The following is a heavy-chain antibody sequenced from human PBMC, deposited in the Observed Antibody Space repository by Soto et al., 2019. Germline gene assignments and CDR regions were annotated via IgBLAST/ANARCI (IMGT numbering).Heavy chain of an antibody. V-gene: IGHV3-23*01. CDR2: ISGSGGST. CDR3: VKEPTATVHCDY. J-gene: IGHJ4*02. CDR1: GFTFSSYD. D-gene: IGHD4-17*01. Sequence: VQVLESGGGLVQPGGSLRLSCAVSGFTFSSYDMNWVRQAPGKGLEWVSGISGSGGSTHYADSVKGRFTVSRDNSKSTLYLQMNSLRAEDTAVYYCVKEPTATVHCDYWGQGTLVIVSS.